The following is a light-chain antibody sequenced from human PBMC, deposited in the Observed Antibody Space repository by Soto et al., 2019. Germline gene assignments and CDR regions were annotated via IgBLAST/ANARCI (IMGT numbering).Light chain of an antibody. CDR3: QQYNDWPLT. J-gene: IGKJ1*01. CDR2: GAF. CDR1: QSVNSN. V-gene: IGKV3-15*01. Sequence: EIVMPQSPATLSVSPGERAILSFSASQSVNSNYLAWYQQKPGQAPSLLIYGAFTRATGIPTRFSGTGSGTEFTLTISSLQSEDFALYYCQQYNDWPLTFGQGTKVDI.